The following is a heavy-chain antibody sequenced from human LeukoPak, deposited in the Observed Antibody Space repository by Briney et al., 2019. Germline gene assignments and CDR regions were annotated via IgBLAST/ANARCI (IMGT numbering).Heavy chain of an antibody. J-gene: IGHJ4*01. CDR3: ARDRYGDFEDY. CDR2: ISYSGTP. Sequence: SETLSLPCNVSGASINTADYYWTWIRQPPGKGLEWIGYISYSGTPYYNPSLNSRVTISLDTSKNQFSLNLNSVTAADTAMYYCARDRYGDFEDYWGHGTLVTVSS. CDR1: GASINTADYY. D-gene: IGHD4-17*01. V-gene: IGHV4-30-4*08.